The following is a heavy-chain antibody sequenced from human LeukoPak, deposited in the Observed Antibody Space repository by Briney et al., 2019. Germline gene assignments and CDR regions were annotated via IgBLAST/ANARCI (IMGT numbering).Heavy chain of an antibody. D-gene: IGHD4-17*01. Sequence: SETLSLTCAVSGASMSHFYWNWFRQSPGKGLEWIGSIFYNEDANYNPSVKSRVTMSVDMSKSQFSLRLTSVTDADTAVYFCAKGETVTTSPCDHWGQGISVTVSS. V-gene: IGHV4-59*01. CDR1: GASMSHFY. CDR2: IFYNEDA. J-gene: IGHJ4*02. CDR3: AKGETVTTSPCDH.